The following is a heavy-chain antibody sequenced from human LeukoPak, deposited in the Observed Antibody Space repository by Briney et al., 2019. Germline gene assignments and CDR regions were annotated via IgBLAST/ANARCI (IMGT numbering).Heavy chain of an antibody. V-gene: IGHV3-21*01. D-gene: IGHD1-26*01. Sequence: GGSLRLSCAASGFSFSTYALGWVRQAPGKGLEWVSSITSGSSYRFYADSVKGRFTISRDNAKNSLYLQMNSLRAEDTAVYYCARDPYSGSYGNYYYYFMDVWGKGTTVTISS. CDR1: GFSFSTYA. J-gene: IGHJ6*03. CDR3: ARDPYSGSYGNYYYYFMDV. CDR2: ITSGSSYR.